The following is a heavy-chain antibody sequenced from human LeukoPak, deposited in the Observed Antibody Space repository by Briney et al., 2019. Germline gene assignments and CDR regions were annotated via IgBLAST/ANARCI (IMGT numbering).Heavy chain of an antibody. CDR1: GFTFSTYS. Sequence: GGSLRLSCAASGFTFSTYSMSWIRQAPGKGLQWVSAISGGGDSIYYADSVKGRFTISRDNSKNTLYLQMNSLRAEDTAVYYCARVPNWFDPWGQGTLVTVSS. V-gene: IGHV3-23*01. CDR2: ISGGGDSI. J-gene: IGHJ5*02. CDR3: ARVPNWFDP.